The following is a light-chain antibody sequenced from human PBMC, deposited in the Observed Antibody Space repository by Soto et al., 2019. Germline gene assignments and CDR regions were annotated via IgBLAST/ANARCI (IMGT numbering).Light chain of an antibody. CDR1: QSFSSN. J-gene: IGKJ5*01. V-gene: IGKV3-15*01. Sequence: EIVMTQSPATLSVSPGERATLSCRSSQSFSSNVAWYEHNPGQAPRRFSYGASTRATGIPASFHGSRSGTEFTLTNSSLQSEDFAVYSCQQYNNWPPITYGRGTRLEIK. CDR2: GAS. CDR3: QQYNNWPPIT.